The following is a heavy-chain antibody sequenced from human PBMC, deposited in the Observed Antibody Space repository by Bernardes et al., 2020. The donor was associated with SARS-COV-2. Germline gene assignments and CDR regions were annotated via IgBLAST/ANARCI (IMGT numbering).Heavy chain of an antibody. D-gene: IGHD3-10*01. Sequence: ASVKVSCKASGDTLNGYGFSWVRQDPGQGLEWMGWISFHTGQTDYALRFQGRVTMTTDTATRTAFMELRSLRSDDTAMYYCATMIRAIDYWGQGTLVTVSS. CDR2: ISFHTGQT. V-gene: IGHV1-18*04. CDR1: GDTLNGYG. CDR3: ATMIRAIDY. J-gene: IGHJ4*02.